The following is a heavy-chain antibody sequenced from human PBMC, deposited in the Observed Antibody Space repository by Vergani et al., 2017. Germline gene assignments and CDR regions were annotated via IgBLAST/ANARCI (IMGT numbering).Heavy chain of an antibody. Sequence: EVQLVESGGGLVQPGRSLRLSCAASGFTFDDYAMHWVRQAPGKGLEWVSGISWNSGSIGYADSVKSRFTISRDNAKNSLYLQMNSLRAEDTALYYCAKGNYVWGSYRPAHFDYWGQGTLVTVSS. CDR2: ISWNSGSI. CDR3: AKGNYVWGSYRPAHFDY. D-gene: IGHD3-16*02. CDR1: GFTFDDYA. V-gene: IGHV3-9*01. J-gene: IGHJ4*02.